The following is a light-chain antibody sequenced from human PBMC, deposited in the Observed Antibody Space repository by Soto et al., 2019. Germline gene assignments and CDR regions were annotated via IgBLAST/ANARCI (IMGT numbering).Light chain of an antibody. CDR2: GAS. J-gene: IGKJ1*01. CDR1: QSVSSN. Sequence: EMVLTQSPGTRSLSPGERATLSCRASQSVSSNLAWYQQKPGQAPRLLIYGASSRATGIPDRVSGSGSGTDFTLTISRLEPEDFAVYYCHQYDSWTFGQGTKVDIK. CDR3: HQYDSWT. V-gene: IGKV3-20*01.